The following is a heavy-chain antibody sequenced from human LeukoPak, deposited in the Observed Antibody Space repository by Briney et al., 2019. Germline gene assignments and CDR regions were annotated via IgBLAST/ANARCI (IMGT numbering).Heavy chain of an antibody. J-gene: IGHJ3*02. D-gene: IGHD2-2*01. Sequence: ISYADSVQVRFTISRDNSKNTLYLQMNSLRAEDTAVYYCAKDPPPNDIVVVPAALDAFDIWGQGTMVTVSS. V-gene: IGHV3-23*01. CDR3: AKDPPPNDIVVVPAALDAFDI. CDR2: I.